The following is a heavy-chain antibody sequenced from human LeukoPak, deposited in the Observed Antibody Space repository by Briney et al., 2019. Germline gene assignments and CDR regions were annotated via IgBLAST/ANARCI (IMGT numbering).Heavy chain of an antibody. CDR2: IYYSGST. CDR1: GFSLSNARMG. J-gene: IGHJ3*02. CDR3: ASGVVVAARAFDI. D-gene: IGHD2-15*01. Sequence: SGPVLVKPTETLTLTCTVSGFSLSNARMGVSWIRQPPGKGLEWIGYIYYSGSTNYNPSLKSRVTISVDTSKNQFSLKLSSVTAADTAVYYCASGVVVAARAFDIWGQGTMVTVSS. V-gene: IGHV4-61*01.